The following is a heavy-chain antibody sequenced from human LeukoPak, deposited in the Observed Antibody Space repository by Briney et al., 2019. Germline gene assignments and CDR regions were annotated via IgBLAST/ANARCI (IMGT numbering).Heavy chain of an antibody. CDR2: ISSSSYI. J-gene: IGHJ4*02. V-gene: IGHV3-21*01. CDR3: ASELWFGELSPGY. Sequence: GGSLRLSCAASGFTFSSYSMNWVRQAPGKGLEWVSSISSSSYIYYADSVKGRFTISRDNAKNSLYLQINSLRAEDTAVYYCASELWFGELSPGYWGQGTLVTVSS. D-gene: IGHD3-10*01. CDR1: GFTFSSYS.